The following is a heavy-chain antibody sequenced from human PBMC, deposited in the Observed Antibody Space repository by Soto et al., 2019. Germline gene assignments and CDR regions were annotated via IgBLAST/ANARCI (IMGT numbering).Heavy chain of an antibody. J-gene: IGHJ5*02. Sequence: SETLSLTCTVSGGSISSSSYYWGWIRQPPGKGLEWIGSIYYSGSTYYNPSLKSRVTISVDTSKNQFSLKLSSVTAADTAGYYCARHHSSSWYGRVRYDWFDPWAREPWSPSPQ. CDR1: GGSISSSSYY. D-gene: IGHD6-13*01. CDR2: IYYSGST. V-gene: IGHV4-39*01. CDR3: ARHHSSSWYGRVRYDWFDP.